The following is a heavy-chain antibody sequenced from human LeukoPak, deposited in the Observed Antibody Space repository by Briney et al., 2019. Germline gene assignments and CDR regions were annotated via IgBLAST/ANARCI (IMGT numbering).Heavy chain of an antibody. CDR1: GFTFSTYA. CDR2: ISYGGNSK. D-gene: IGHD2-2*01. Sequence: GGPVTLSCAASGFTFSTYAMHGPRQAPGKGLEGVAVISYGGNSKYYADCVKGRFPIYRENSKNTLYVQKNRLRVEDTAVYFCAKGNGALGPVPPAMPPYYYSAMDVWGQGTTVTVSS. CDR3: AKGNGALGPVPPAMPPYYYSAMDV. V-gene: IGHV3-30*04. J-gene: IGHJ6*02.